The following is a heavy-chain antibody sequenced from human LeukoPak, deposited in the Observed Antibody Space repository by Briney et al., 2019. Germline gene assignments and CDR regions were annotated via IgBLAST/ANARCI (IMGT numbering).Heavy chain of an antibody. Sequence: GESLNISSVGSGYNFLHYWIAWVRQRPGKGRGWMGIIYPGDSETTYSPSFRGQVTISVDTSIRTAYLQCSSLKASDTDMYYCARQSSTAYYDSSGLPYDAFDIWGQGTMVTVSS. CDR2: IYPGDSET. J-gene: IGHJ3*02. CDR3: ARQSSTAYYDSSGLPYDAFDI. V-gene: IGHV5-51*01. CDR1: GYNFLHYW. D-gene: IGHD3-22*01.